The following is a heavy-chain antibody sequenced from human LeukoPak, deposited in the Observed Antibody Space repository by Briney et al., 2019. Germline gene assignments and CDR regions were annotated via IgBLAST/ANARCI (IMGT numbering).Heavy chain of an antibody. CDR3: AKLANRFSSDDY. CDR2: IKDDGSDT. V-gene: IGHV3-74*03. D-gene: IGHD6-6*01. CDR1: GSSTISGIC. Sequence: GGSLRLSCAASGSSTISGICLLWFRQAPGKGLVWVSGIKDDGSDTTYADSVRGRFTISRDNAKDTLYLQMHSLRVEDTALYYCAKLANRFSSDDYWGQGTLVTVSS. J-gene: IGHJ4*02.